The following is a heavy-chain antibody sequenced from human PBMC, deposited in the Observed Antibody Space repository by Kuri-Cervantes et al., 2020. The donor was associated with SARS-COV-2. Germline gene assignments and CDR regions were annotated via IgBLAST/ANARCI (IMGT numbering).Heavy chain of an antibody. V-gene: IGHV3-48*02. D-gene: IGHD3-9*01. CDR2: ISSSSSTI. J-gene: IGHJ4*02. CDR3: ARTYYDILTGYCPFDY. CDR1: GFTFDDYG. Sequence: GESLKISCAASGFTFDDYGMSWVRQAPGKGLEWVSYISSSSSTIYYADSVKGRFTISRDNAKNSLYLQMNSLRDEDTAVYYCARTYYDILTGYCPFDYWGQGTLVTVSS.